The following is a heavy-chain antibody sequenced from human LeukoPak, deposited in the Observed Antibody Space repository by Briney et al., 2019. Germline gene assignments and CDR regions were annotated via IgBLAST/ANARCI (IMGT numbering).Heavy chain of an antibody. CDR3: ARRSPPGDYYFDY. V-gene: IGHV4-38-2*02. D-gene: IGHD4-17*01. CDR2: IYHSGST. Sequence: SETLSLTCTVSGYSISSGYYWGWIRQPPGKGLEWIGSIYHSGSTYYNPSLKSRVTISVDTSKNQFSLKLSSVTAADTAVYYCARRSPPGDYYFDYWGQGTLVTVSS. J-gene: IGHJ4*02. CDR1: GYSISSGYY.